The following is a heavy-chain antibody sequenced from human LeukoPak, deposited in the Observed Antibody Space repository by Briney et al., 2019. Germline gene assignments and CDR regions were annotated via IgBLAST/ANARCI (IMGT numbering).Heavy chain of an antibody. V-gene: IGHV3-15*01. CDR1: GFTFSFAW. CDR3: TTQSQAAAYFDY. Sequence: GGSLRLSCVASGFTFSFAWMNWVRQAPGKGLEWVGRIKSKTDGETTEYAAPVKGRFTISRDDSKNTLYVQMNSLQTEVTAVYYCTTQSQAAAYFDYWGQGILVTVSS. CDR2: IKSKTDGETT. D-gene: IGHD2-2*01. J-gene: IGHJ4*02.